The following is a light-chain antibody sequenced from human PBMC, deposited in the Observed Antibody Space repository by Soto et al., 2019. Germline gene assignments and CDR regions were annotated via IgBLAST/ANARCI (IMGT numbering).Light chain of an antibody. V-gene: IGKV3-15*01. CDR2: GAS. CDR3: QHYYPWART. J-gene: IGKJ1*01. CDR1: QSVSSN. Sequence: EIGRTQNARKRAVSRGGIATVSCRASQSVSSNLAWYQQKPGQAPRLLIYGASTRATGIPARFSGSGSGTEFNLTLRSLQSEDFALSYCQHYYPWARTFGQGTKVDIK.